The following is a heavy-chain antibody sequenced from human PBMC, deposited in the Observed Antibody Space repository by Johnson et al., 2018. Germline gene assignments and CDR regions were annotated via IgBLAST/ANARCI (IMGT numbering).Heavy chain of an antibody. CDR2: IYYSGST. J-gene: IGHJ3*02. D-gene: IGHD5-12*01. CDR1: GGSISSSSYY. CDR3: SRTCYSGYDAFDI. Sequence: QVQLQESGPGLVKPSETLSLTCTVSGGSISSSSYYWGWIRQPPGKGLEWIGSIYYSGSTYYNPSLKSRVTISVDTSKNQFSLKLSSVTAADTAVYYCSRTCYSGYDAFDIWGQGTMVTVSS. V-gene: IGHV4-39*07.